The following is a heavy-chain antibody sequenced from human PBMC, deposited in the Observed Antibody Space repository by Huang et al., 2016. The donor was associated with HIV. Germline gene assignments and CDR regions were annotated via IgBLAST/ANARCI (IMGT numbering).Heavy chain of an antibody. CDR1: GFKFYDYA. J-gene: IGHJ4*02. V-gene: IGHV3-9*01. Sequence: EVQLEEFGGRLVQPGRSLRLSCATYGFKFYDYAVHWVVQVPGGGVGGVAGFSMNSGDILDGDCVGGRFAISRDNAVKSLYLQMDSRRREDTALYYCVKDRRMRGSGWTFFDNWGQGTLVDVSS. CDR2: FSMNSGDI. CDR3: VKDRRMRGSGWTFFDN. D-gene: IGHD6-19*01.